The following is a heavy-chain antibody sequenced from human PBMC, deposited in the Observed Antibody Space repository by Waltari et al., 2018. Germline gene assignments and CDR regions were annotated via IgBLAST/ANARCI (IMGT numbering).Heavy chain of an antibody. Sequence: QVQLVESGGGVVQPGRALRLSCAAAGFTFSSYGMPWVRQAHGKGLEWVAVISYDGSNKYYADSVKGRFTISRDNSKNTLYLQMNSLRAEDTAVYYCAKSVGIAARPDYYYYMDVWGKGTTVTVSS. D-gene: IGHD6-6*01. CDR1: GFTFSSYG. V-gene: IGHV3-30*18. J-gene: IGHJ6*03. CDR2: ISYDGSNK. CDR3: AKSVGIAARPDYYYYMDV.